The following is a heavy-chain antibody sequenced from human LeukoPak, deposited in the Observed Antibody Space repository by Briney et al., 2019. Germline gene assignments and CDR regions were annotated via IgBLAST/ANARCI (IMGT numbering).Heavy chain of an antibody. Sequence: GGSLRLSCAASGFTFSAYTIKWVRQAPGKGLEWVSSISGSSTYIYYRDSVQGRFTISRDNAKNSLYLQMDSLRVEDTAVYYCARGGGYCGGDCYGIDYWGQGALVTVSS. J-gene: IGHJ4*02. D-gene: IGHD2-21*01. CDR3: ARGGGYCGGDCYGIDY. CDR2: ISGSSTYI. CDR1: GFTFSAYT. V-gene: IGHV3-21*01.